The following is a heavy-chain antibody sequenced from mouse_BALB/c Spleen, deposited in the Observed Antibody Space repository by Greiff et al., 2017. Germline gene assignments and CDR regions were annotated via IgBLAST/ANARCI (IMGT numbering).Heavy chain of an antibody. Sequence: EVQLQQSGAELVRSGASVKVSCKASGYAITNYYMHWVKQSPGQGLEWIGCIDPENGGTEYTPKFQGKATMTADTASNTAYLQLSSLTSEDTAVYYGNARAGDYWGQGTTVTVSS. V-gene: IGHV14-4*02. D-gene: IGHD3-3*01. J-gene: IGHJ2*01. CDR1: GYAITNYY. CDR3: NARAGDY. CDR2: IDPENGGT.